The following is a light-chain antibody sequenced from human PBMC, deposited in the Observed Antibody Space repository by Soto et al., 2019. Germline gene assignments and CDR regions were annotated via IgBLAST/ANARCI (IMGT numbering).Light chain of an antibody. Sequence: QSALTQPASVSGSPGQSITISCTGTSSDIGAYNFVSWYQQHSGKAPKLIIYDVSSRPSGVSDRFSGSKSGNTASLTISGLQAEDEADYYCSAYTLSNTRVFGRGTKLTVL. J-gene: IGLJ1*01. CDR1: SSDIGAYNF. CDR2: DVS. V-gene: IGLV2-14*03. CDR3: SAYTLSNTRV.